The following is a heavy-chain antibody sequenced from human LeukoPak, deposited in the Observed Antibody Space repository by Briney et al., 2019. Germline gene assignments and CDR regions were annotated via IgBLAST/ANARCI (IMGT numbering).Heavy chain of an antibody. D-gene: IGHD3-10*01. CDR2: INPNSGGT. V-gene: IGHV1-2*02. Sequence: ASVKVSCKASGYTFTGYYMHWVRQAPGQGLEWMGWINPNSGGTNYAQKFQGRVTMTRDTSISTAYMELSRLRSDDTAVYYCAREATMVRGVIRRSLTNWFDPWGQGTLVTVSS. J-gene: IGHJ5*02. CDR1: GYTFTGYY. CDR3: AREATMVRGVIRRSLTNWFDP.